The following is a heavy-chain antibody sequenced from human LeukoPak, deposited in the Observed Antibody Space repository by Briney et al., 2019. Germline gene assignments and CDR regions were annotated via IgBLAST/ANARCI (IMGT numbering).Heavy chain of an antibody. V-gene: IGHV4-59*01. CDR2: IYYSGST. J-gene: IGHJ4*02. CDR3: ARGGVRGVTLFDY. D-gene: IGHD3-10*01. CDR1: GGSLSSYY. Sequence: PSETLSLTCAVSGGSLSSYYWSWIRQPPGKGLEWIGYIYYSGSTNYNPSLKSRVTISVDTSKNQFSLKLSSVTAADTAVYYCARGGVRGVTLFDYWGQGTLVTVSS.